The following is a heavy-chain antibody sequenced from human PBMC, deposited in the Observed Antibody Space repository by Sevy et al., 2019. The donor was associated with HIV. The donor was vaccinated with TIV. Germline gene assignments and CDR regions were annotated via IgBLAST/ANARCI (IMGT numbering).Heavy chain of an antibody. CDR3: AGGVGLDC. V-gene: IGHV3-7*01. D-gene: IGHD1-26*01. J-gene: IGHJ4*02. CDR1: GFTFSPYW. CDR2: IRPDGSDK. Sequence: GGSLRLSCAASGFTFSPYWMTWVRQAPGKGLEWVANIRPDGSDKYYVDSVKARFTICRDNAKNSLYLQMNSLRADDTAMYYGAGGVGLDCWGQGALVTVSS.